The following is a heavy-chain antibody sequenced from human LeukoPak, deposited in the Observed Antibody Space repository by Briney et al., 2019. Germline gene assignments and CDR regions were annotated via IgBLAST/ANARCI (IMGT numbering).Heavy chain of an antibody. V-gene: IGHV3-30*01. CDR1: GFTFSSYA. D-gene: IGHD1-1*01. J-gene: IGHJ3*02. Sequence: PGGSLRLSCAASGFTFSSYAMHWVRQAPGKGLEWVAVISFDATKEYFGESVKGRFTISRDNSKATLYLQMHRLRIEDTALYFCARFKVGTNTTQKNAFDIWGRGTVVAVSS. CDR2: ISFDATKE. CDR3: ARFKVGTNTTQKNAFDI.